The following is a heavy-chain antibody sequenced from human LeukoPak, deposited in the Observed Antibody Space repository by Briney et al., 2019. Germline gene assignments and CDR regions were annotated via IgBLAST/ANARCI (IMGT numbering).Heavy chain of an antibody. Sequence: ASVKVSCKASGYTFTSYGISWVRQAPGQGLEWMGWISGYNGPTNYAQKFQDRITVTTDTSTSTVYMELRSLIFDDTAVYYCVRDLSPGLFDYWGQGTLVTASS. J-gene: IGHJ4*02. CDR2: ISGYNGPT. CDR3: VRDLSPGLFDY. D-gene: IGHD2/OR15-2a*01. CDR1: GYTFTSYG. V-gene: IGHV1-18*01.